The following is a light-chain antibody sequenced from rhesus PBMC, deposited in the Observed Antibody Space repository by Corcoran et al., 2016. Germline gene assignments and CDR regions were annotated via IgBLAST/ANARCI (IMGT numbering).Light chain of an antibody. CDR3: QHVYGTPFT. CDR2: KAF. CDR1: ENVNNY. V-gene: IGKV1-74*01. Sequence: SASVGDRVTITCRASENVNNYLNWYQQKPGKAPKLLIYKAFSLHGGVPSRFSGSGSGTDYTFTISSLQPEDVATYYCQHVYGTPFTFGSGTKLDIK. J-gene: IGKJ3*01.